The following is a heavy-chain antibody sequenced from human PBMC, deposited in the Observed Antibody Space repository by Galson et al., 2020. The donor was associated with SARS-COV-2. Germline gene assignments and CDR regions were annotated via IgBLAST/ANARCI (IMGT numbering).Heavy chain of an antibody. D-gene: IGHD5-12*01. CDR3: AFRGYSGYGYFDY. CDR1: GASISSNYYY. V-gene: IGHV4-39*07. Sequence: ASETLSLTCTVSGASISSNYYYWGWIRQPPGNGLEWIGTIYHIGTTHYNPSLESRVTISIDTSKIQFSLRLTSMTAADTAVYYCAFRGYSGYGYFDYWGQGILVTVSS. CDR2: IYHIGTT. J-gene: IGHJ4*02.